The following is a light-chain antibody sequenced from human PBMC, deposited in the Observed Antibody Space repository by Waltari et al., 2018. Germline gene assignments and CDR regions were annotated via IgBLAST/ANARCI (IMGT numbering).Light chain of an antibody. CDR3: CSYAGSHSWV. V-gene: IGLV2-11*01. CDR2: EVI. Sequence: QSALIQPRSVSGSPGQSVTISCTGSSSDVGRYNYVSWYQQHSGKAPKLIIYEVIERPSCVPDRFSGSKSGYTASLTISGLQAEDEADYYCCSYAGSHSWVFGGGTKLTVL. J-gene: IGLJ3*02. CDR1: SSDVGRYNY.